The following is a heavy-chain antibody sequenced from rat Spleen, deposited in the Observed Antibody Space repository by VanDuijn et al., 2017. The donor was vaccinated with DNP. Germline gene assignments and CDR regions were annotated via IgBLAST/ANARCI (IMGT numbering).Heavy chain of an antibody. CDR1: GFTFSNYD. J-gene: IGHJ2*01. V-gene: IGHV5-7*01. CDR2: ISYDGSST. CDR3: TTGFDY. Sequence: EVQLVESGGGLVQPGRSMKLSCAASGFTFSNYDMAWVRRAPMKGLEWVATISYDGSSTYYRDSVKGRFTISRDNAKSTLYLQMDSLRSEDTATYYCTTGFDYWGQGVMVTVSS.